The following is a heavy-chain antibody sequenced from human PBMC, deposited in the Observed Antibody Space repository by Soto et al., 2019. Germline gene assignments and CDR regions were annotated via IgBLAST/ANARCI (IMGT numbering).Heavy chain of an antibody. CDR2: ISGYNGNT. CDR1: GYTFTTYG. V-gene: IGHV1-18*03. CDR3: ARSGDLPYYYYGMDV. J-gene: IGHJ6*02. Sequence: QVHLVQSGAEVKKPGASLKVSCKASGYTFTTYGINWVRQAPGQGLEWMGWISGYNGNTKYAQKFQGRVTMTTDTSTNTAYMEVRSLRSDYMAVYYCARSGDLPYYYYGMDVWGQGTTVTVSS. D-gene: IGHD4-17*01.